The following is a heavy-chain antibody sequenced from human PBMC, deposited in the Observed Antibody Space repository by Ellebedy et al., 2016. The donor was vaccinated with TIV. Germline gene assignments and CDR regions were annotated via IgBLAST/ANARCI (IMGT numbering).Heavy chain of an antibody. J-gene: IGHJ6*02. Sequence: GESLKISCAASGFTFSNHWMSWVRQAPGKGLELVANIRQDGAEKHYVDSVKGRFSISRDNAKNSVLLQMNSLRAEDTAVYYCARTGYGYHGMDVWGQGTTVTVSS. CDR3: ARTGYGYHGMDV. CDR2: IRQDGAEK. D-gene: IGHD5-12*01. V-gene: IGHV3-7*03. CDR1: GFTFSNHW.